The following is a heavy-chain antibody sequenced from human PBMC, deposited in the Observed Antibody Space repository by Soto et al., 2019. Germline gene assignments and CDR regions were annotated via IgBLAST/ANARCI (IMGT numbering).Heavy chain of an antibody. J-gene: IGHJ4*02. CDR2: IIPIFGTA. CDR3: ARAKDSYGEPSPFDY. D-gene: IGHD5-18*01. Sequence: GASVKVSCKASGGTFSSYAISWVRQAPGQGLEWMGGIIPIFGTANYAQKFQGRVTITADESTSTAYMELSSLRSGDTAVYYCARAKDSYGEPSPFDYWGQGTLVTVSS. V-gene: IGHV1-69*13. CDR1: GGTFSSYA.